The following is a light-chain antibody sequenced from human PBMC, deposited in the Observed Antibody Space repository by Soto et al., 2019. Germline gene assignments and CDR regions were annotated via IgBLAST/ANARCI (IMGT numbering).Light chain of an antibody. Sequence: EILLTQSPGTLSLSPGERGTLPCRASQTFSNSFLSWFQQIPGQAPRLLIYGASMRATGIPDRLSGSGSGTDFTLTISRLEPEDFAVYYCQQCGSSSTFGQGTRLEIK. CDR1: QTFSNSF. CDR3: QQCGSSST. CDR2: GAS. J-gene: IGKJ5*01. V-gene: IGKV3-20*01.